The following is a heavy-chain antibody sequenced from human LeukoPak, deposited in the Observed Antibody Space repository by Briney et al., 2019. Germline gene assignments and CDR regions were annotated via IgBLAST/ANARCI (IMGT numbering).Heavy chain of an antibody. D-gene: IGHD3-10*01. J-gene: IGHJ4*02. CDR1: GFSFSGSA. CDR2: IRSQANSYAT. V-gene: IGHV3-73*01. CDR3: MSYYGSGKDY. Sequence: AGGSLRLSCAASGFSFSGSAMHWVRQASGKGLEWVGRIRSQANSYATAYAASVRGRFTISRDDSKDTAYLQMNSLKTEDTAVYYCMSYYGSGKDYWGQGTLVTVSP.